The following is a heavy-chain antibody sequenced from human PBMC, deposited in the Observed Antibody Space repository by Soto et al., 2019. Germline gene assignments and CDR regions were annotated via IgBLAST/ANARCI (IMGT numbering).Heavy chain of an antibody. CDR3: AKDQLGPPSYGMDV. CDR1: GFTFDDYA. D-gene: IGHD6-6*01. V-gene: IGHV3-9*01. CDR2: ISWNSGSI. Sequence: EVQLVESGGGLVQPGRSLRLSCAASGFTFDDYAMHWVRQAPGKGLEWVSGISWNSGSIGYADSVKGRFTISRDNAKNSLYLQMNSLRAEETALYYCAKDQLGPPSYGMDVWGQGTTVTVSS. J-gene: IGHJ6*02.